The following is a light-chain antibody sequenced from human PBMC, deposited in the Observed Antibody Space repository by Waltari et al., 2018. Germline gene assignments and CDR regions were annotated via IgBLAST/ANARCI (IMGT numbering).Light chain of an antibody. J-gene: IGKJ2*01. CDR2: KVS. Sequence: DVVVTQSPLPLSVTLGQPASISRRASQSLSSSDGNNYVSWFQQRPGQSPRRLIYKVSNRDSGVPDRCSGSGSGTDFTLKISRVEADDVGVYYCMPHTHWPLMFTFGQGTKLEIK. CDR1: QSLSSSDGNNY. CDR3: MPHTHWPLMFT. V-gene: IGKV2-30*01.